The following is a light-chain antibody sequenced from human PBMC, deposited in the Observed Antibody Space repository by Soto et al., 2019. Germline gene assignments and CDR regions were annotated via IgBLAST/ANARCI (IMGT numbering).Light chain of an antibody. CDR3: QQSYTTPT. V-gene: IGKV1-39*01. CDR2: AAS. J-gene: IGKJ2*01. Sequence: DIQMTQSPSSLSASVGDRVTITCRASEDISLYLNWYQHKPGKAPKLLIYAASSLQSGVPSRFSGSGSGTDFTLTICSLQPEDFASYFCQQSYTTPTFGQGTKLEIK. CDR1: EDISLY.